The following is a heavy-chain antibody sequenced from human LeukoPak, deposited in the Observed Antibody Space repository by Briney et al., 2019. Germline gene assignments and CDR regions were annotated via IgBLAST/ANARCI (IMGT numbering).Heavy chain of an antibody. CDR1: GDTFISYA. CDR3: ARDGDFWSGYYTHWFDP. J-gene: IGHJ5*02. Sequence: ASVKVSCKASGDTFISYAMDGVRQAPGQRLEWMGRINAGNGNTKYSQKFQGRVTITRDTSASTAYMELSSLRSEDTAVYYCARDGDFWSGYYTHWFDPWGQGTLVTVSS. V-gene: IGHV1-3*01. CDR2: INAGNGNT. D-gene: IGHD3-3*01.